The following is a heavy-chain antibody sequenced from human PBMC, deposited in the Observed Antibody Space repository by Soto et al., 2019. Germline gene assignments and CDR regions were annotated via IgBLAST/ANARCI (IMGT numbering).Heavy chain of an antibody. Sequence: QVQLQESGPGLVKPSQTLSLTCTVSGDSINSRGYWGWIRQHPEKGLQWIGYIHYRGTTYYNPSLRSRVTISVDTPKNQFSLKLSSVTAADTAVYYCAGIVVMGAAQFDHWGQGTLVTVSS. CDR3: AGIVVMGAAQFDH. CDR2: IHYRGTT. CDR1: GDSINSRGY. J-gene: IGHJ4*02. D-gene: IGHD2-15*01. V-gene: IGHV4-31*03.